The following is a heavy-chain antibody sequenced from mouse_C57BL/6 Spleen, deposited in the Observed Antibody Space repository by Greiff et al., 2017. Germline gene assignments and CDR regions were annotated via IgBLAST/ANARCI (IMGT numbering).Heavy chain of an antibody. J-gene: IGHJ2*01. CDR2: ISDGGSYT. CDR1: GFTFSSYA. Sequence: EVMLVESGGGLVKPGGSLTLSCAASGFTFSSYAMSWVRQTPEKRLEWVATISDGGSYTYYPDNVKGRFTISRDNAKNNLYLQMSHLKSEDTAMYYCAREGLGYYFDYWGQGTTLTVSS. V-gene: IGHV5-4*01. CDR3: AREGLGYYFDY. D-gene: IGHD4-1*01.